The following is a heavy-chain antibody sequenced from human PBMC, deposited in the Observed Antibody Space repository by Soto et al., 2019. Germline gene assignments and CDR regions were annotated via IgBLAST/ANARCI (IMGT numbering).Heavy chain of an antibody. J-gene: IGHJ4*02. CDR3: ARQARGTTWSDFDY. Sequence: QLQLQESGPGLVKPSETLSLTCTVSGGSISNSDYYWGWIRQSPGKGLEWIGTIYYSGTSFYDPSLKSRLTMSVDTSKNQVSLRLSAVTAADPAVYYCARQARGTTWSDFDYWGQGTLVTVSS. CDR1: GGSISNSDYY. CDR2: IYYSGTS. V-gene: IGHV4-39*01. D-gene: IGHD1-7*01.